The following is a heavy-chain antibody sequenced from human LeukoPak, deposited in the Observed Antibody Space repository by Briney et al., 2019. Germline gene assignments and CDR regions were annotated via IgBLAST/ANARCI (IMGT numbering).Heavy chain of an antibody. D-gene: IGHD3-22*01. CDR2: INPNSGGT. V-gene: IGHV1-2*02. CDR3: ARVYSSGYQNWFDP. J-gene: IGHJ5*02. CDR1: GYTLTKLS. Sequence: ASVKVSCKVSGYTLTKLSMHWVRQAPGQGLEWMGWINPNSGGTNYAQKFQGRVTMTRDTSISTAYMELSRLRSDDTAVYYCARVYSSGYQNWFDPWGQGTLVTVSS.